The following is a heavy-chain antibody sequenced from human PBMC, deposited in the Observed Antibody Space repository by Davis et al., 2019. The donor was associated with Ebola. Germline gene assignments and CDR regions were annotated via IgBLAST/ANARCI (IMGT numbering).Heavy chain of an antibody. CDR3: AKLGSFWYYYYGMDV. Sequence: GESLKISCTASGFTFGDYAMSWVRQAPGKGLEWVSAISGSGGSTYYADSVKGRFTISRDNSKNTLYLQMNSLRAEDTAVYYCAKLGSFWYYYYGMDVWGQGTTVTVSS. V-gene: IGHV3-23*01. D-gene: IGHD3-10*01. CDR2: ISGSGGST. J-gene: IGHJ6*02. CDR1: GFTFGDYA.